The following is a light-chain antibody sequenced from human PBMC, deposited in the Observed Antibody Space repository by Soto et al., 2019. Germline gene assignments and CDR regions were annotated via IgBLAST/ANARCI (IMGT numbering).Light chain of an antibody. CDR2: GTS. J-gene: IGKJ5*01. CDR1: QSVGGY. CDR3: QQRAN. Sequence: EIVLTQSPATLPLSPGERATLSCRASQSVGGYLAWYQQRPGQAPRLLIHGTSNRATGIPARFSGGGSGTDFTLTITSLEPDDFAVYYCQQRANFGQGTRLEIK. V-gene: IGKV3-11*01.